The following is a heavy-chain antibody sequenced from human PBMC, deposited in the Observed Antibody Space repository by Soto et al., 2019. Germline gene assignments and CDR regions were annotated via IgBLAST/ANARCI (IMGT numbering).Heavy chain of an antibody. J-gene: IGHJ4*02. CDR3: ARVGCSSTSCRDPFDS. CDR2: LYTGGST. CDR1: SGSIRSYL. Sequence: QVQLQESGPGLVKPSETLSLTCTVSSGSIRSYLWHWIRQPAGKGLEWIGRLYTGGSTTYNPSLKSRVTMSVDTSKNQFSLKLTSVTAADTAVYFCARVGCSSTSCRDPFDSWGQGTLVTVSS. V-gene: IGHV4-4*07. D-gene: IGHD2-2*01.